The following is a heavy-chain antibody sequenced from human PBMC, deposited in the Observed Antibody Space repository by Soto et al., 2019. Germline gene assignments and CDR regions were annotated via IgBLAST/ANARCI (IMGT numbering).Heavy chain of an antibody. D-gene: IGHD3-10*01. J-gene: IGHJ6*02. CDR3: ARNMDYYYGPGSGNGHGF. CDR2: INPRFGDT. Sequence: QVQLVQSGAELKEPGDSVRVSCEASGYTFTAYYIHWVRQAPGQGLEWMGWINPRFGDTSYAQDFQGRVSMTRDTSISTVYMELSRLTSDDTAIYYCARNMDYYYGPGSGNGHGFWGQGTTVTAFS. CDR1: GYTFTAYY. V-gene: IGHV1-2*02.